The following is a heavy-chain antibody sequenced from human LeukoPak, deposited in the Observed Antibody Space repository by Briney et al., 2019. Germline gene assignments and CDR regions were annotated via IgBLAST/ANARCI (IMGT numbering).Heavy chain of an antibody. CDR2: IYPGDSDT. D-gene: IGHD6-6*01. V-gene: IGHV5-51*01. CDR1: GYVFSNYW. Sequence: GESLKISCKGSGYVFSNYWIGWVRQMPGKSLEWMGTIYPGDSDTTYSPSLQGRVTISADKSISTAYLQWNSLKASDTAMYFCARQTSSSSRVDFWGQGTLVTVSS. J-gene: IGHJ4*02. CDR3: ARQTSSSSRVDF.